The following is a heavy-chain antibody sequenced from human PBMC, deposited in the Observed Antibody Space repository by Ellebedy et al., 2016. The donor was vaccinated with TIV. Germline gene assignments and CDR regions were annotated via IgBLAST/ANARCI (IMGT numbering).Heavy chain of an antibody. Sequence: GGSLRLSXAASGFTFSSYSMNWVRQAPGKGLEWVSYISSDGSPIYYADSVKGRFTISRDNARNSLYLQMNSLRDEDTAVYYCARWGRYSSSWTMDVWGQGTAVTVSS. CDR1: GFTFSSYS. D-gene: IGHD6-13*01. CDR3: ARWGRYSSSWTMDV. CDR2: ISSDGSPI. J-gene: IGHJ6*02. V-gene: IGHV3-48*02.